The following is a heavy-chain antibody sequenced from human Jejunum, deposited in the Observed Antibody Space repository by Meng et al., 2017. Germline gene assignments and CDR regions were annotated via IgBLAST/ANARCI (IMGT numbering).Heavy chain of an antibody. CDR2: ICGTDGST. CDR1: GFTFSSYA. J-gene: IGHJ4*02. CDR3: AKRQRDGYNSCIDY. Sequence: GESLKTPCAAPGFTFSSYAMNRVRQAPGKGLEWVAHICGTDGSTYYADSVKGRFTISRDNSKNTAYQQMNSLRAEDTALYYYAKRQRDGYNSCIDYWGQGTLVTVSS. V-gene: IGHV3-23*01. D-gene: IGHD5-24*01.